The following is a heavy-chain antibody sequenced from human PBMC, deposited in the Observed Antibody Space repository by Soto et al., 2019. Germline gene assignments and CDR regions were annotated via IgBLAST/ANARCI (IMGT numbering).Heavy chain of an antibody. CDR3: AREFWSGPFDY. CDR2: ISSSSNTM. Sequence: GGSLRLSCAASGFTFSSYSMNWVRQAPGKGLEWVSYISSSSNTMFYADSVKGRFTISRDNSKNTLYLQMNSLRAEDTAVYYCAREFWSGPFDYWGQGTLVTVSS. V-gene: IGHV3-48*01. CDR1: GFTFSSYS. D-gene: IGHD3-3*01. J-gene: IGHJ4*02.